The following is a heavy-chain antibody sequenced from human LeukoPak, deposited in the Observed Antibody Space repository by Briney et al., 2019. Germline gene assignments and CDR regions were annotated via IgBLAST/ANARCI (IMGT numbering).Heavy chain of an antibody. J-gene: IGHJ4*02. CDR1: GYTFTSYG. D-gene: IGHD1-14*01. Sequence: ASVKVSCKASGYTFTSYGISWVRQAPGQGLEWMGWISAYNGNTNYAQKFQGRVTITADKSTSTAYMELSSLRSEDTAVYYCARDLTAGLWGQGTLVTVSS. CDR3: ARDLTAGL. CDR2: ISAYNGNT. V-gene: IGHV1-18*01.